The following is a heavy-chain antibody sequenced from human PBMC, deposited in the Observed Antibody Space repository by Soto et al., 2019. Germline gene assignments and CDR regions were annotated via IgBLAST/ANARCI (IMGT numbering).Heavy chain of an antibody. Sequence: GGSLRLSCAASGFTFSSYSMNWVRQAPGKGLEWVSSVSSSSTYIYYADSVKDRFTVSRDNSRNTLYLQMTRLRPEDTAVYYCAKGKMWDYGSNSKTYFQHWGPGTLVTVSS. CDR3: AKGKMWDYGSNSKTYFQH. V-gene: IGHV3-21*06. CDR1: GFTFSSYS. D-gene: IGHD4-17*01. J-gene: IGHJ1*01. CDR2: VSSSSTYI.